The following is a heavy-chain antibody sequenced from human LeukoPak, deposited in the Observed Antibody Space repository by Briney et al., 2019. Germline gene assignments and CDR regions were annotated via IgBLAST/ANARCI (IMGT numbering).Heavy chain of an antibody. J-gene: IGHJ4*02. CDR3: ARVGADGFLPDY. Sequence: PGGSLRLSCAASGFTVSSNYMSWVRKAPGKGLEWVSVIYSGGSTYYADSVKGRFTISRDNSKNALYLQMNSLRAEDTAVYYCARVGADGFLPDYWGQGTLVTVSS. V-gene: IGHV3-53*01. D-gene: IGHD5-24*01. CDR2: IYSGGST. CDR1: GFTVSSNY.